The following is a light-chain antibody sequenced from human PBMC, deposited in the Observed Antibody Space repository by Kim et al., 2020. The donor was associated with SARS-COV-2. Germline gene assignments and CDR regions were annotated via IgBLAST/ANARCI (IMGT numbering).Light chain of an antibody. CDR1: DGISRS. Sequence: ASVRDRVTITCRACDGISRSLNWYQQQPGEVPKLLIYDASSLQSWVPSRFSGSASGTDFTLTISGLQHEDFATYYCQQSYSSPPSFGGGTKVDIK. J-gene: IGKJ4*01. CDR3: QQSYSSPPS. V-gene: IGKV1-39*01. CDR2: DAS.